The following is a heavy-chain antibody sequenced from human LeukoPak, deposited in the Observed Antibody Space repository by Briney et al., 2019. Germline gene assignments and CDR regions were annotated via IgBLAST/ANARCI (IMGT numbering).Heavy chain of an antibody. Sequence: SGGSLRLSCAASGFTFSSYGIHSVRQAPGKGLEWVAFIWYDGSYKYYADSVKGRLTISRDNSKNTVDLQMNSLRVEDTAVYYCAKGDYSNYPLHLDYWGQGTLVTVSS. CDR2: IWYDGSYK. D-gene: IGHD4-11*01. J-gene: IGHJ4*02. CDR1: GFTFSSYG. V-gene: IGHV3-30*02. CDR3: AKGDYSNYPLHLDY.